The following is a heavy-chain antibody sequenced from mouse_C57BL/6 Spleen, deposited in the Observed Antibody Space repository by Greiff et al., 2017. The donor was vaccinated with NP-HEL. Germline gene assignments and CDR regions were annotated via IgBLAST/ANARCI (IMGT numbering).Heavy chain of an antibody. CDR2: IWTGGGT. CDR1: GFSLTSYA. CDR3: ARNGGWLRRGTPYFDY. D-gene: IGHD2-2*01. J-gene: IGHJ2*01. V-gene: IGHV2-9-1*01. Sequence: VQVVESGPGLVAPSQSLSITCTVSGFSLTSYAISWVRQPPGKGLEWLGVIWTGGGTNYNSALKSRLSISKDNSKSQVFLKMNSLQTDDTARYYCARNGGWLRRGTPYFDYWGQGTTLTVSS.